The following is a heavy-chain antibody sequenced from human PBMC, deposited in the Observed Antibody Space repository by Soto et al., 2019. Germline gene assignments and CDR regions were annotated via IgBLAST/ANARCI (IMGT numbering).Heavy chain of an antibody. CDR2: ISGSDAST. Sequence: EVQLLESGGGLVQPGESLRLSCAASGFTFSSYAMSWVRQAPGKGLEWVSVISGSDASTYYADSVKGLFTISRDNSKNALYLQMNSLRAEDTAVYYCAKRSSTSTFDYWCQGTLVSVSS. J-gene: IGHJ4*02. V-gene: IGHV3-23*01. D-gene: IGHD6-6*01. CDR1: GFTFSSYA. CDR3: AKRSSTSTFDY.